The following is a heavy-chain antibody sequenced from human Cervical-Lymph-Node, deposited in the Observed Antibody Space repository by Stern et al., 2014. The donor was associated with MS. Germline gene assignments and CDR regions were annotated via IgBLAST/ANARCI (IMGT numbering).Heavy chain of an antibody. V-gene: IGHV1-69*14. CDR2: IIPVFNTV. Sequence: QVQLVQSGAEVKRPGSSGKVSCTASGGTFTKYAFSWVRQAPGQGLEWMGGIIPVFNTVNYAQGFQGRVTITADKSTSTAYMEVSSLRFEDTAVYYCARDSGTDTYYYYYGMDVWGQGTTVTVSS. CDR3: ARDSGTDTYYYYYGMDV. D-gene: IGHD2-21*01. CDR1: GGTFTKYA. J-gene: IGHJ6*02.